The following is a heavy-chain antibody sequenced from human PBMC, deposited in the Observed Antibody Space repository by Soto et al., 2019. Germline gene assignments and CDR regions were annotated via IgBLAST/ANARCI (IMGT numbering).Heavy chain of an antibody. Sequence: ASVKVSCKASGYTFTGYYMHWVRQAPGQGLEWMGWINPNSGGTNYAQKFQGRVTMTRDTSISTAYMELSRLRSDDTAVYYCARAEDDILTGENWFDPWGQGTLVTVSS. V-gene: IGHV1-2*02. D-gene: IGHD3-9*01. CDR3: ARAEDDILTGENWFDP. J-gene: IGHJ5*02. CDR2: INPNSGGT. CDR1: GYTFTGYY.